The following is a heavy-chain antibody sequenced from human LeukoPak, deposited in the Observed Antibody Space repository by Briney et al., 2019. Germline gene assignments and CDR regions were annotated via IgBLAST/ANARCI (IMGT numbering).Heavy chain of an antibody. J-gene: IGHJ4*02. CDR3: ARPTSKLGSLDL. D-gene: IGHD2/OR15-2a*01. V-gene: IGHV4-39*01. Sequence: SETLSLTCTVSGGSISSSNYYWGWIRQPPGKGLEWIGTIYYSGSTYYNPSLKSRITISVDTSKNQFSLKMRSVTAADTVVYYCARPTSKLGSLDLWRQEPLVTVSS. CDR1: GGSISSSNYY. CDR2: IYYSGST.